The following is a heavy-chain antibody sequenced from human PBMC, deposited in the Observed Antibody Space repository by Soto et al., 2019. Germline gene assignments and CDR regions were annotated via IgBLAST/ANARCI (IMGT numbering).Heavy chain of an antibody. CDR2: INAGNGNT. J-gene: IGHJ4*02. CDR3: AREEGAYYYDSSGYLFDY. D-gene: IGHD3-22*01. V-gene: IGHV1-3*01. Sequence: EASVKVSCKASGYTFTSYAMHWVRQAPGQRLEWMGWINAGNGNTKYSQKFQGRVTITRDTSASTAYMELSSLRSEDTAVYYCAREEGAYYYDSSGYLFDYWGQGTLVTVSS. CDR1: GYTFTSYA.